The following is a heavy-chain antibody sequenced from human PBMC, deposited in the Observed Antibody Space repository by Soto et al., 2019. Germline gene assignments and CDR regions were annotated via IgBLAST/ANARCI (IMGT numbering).Heavy chain of an antibody. CDR1: GGSISSSSYY. Sequence: SETLSLTCTVSGGSISSSSYYWGWIRQPPGKGLEWIGSIYYSGSTYYNPSLKSRVTISVDTSKNQFSLKLSSVTAADTAVYYCARKTHMVRGLRLGMDVWGQGTTVTVS. J-gene: IGHJ6*02. CDR3: ARKTHMVRGLRLGMDV. D-gene: IGHD3-10*01. V-gene: IGHV4-39*01. CDR2: IYYSGST.